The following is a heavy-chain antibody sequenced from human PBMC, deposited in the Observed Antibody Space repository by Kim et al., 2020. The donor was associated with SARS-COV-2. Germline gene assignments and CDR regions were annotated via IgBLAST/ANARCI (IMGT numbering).Heavy chain of an antibody. J-gene: IGHJ4*02. Sequence: GGSLRLSCAASGFTFSSYWMSWVRQAPGKGLEWVANIKGDGSEIQYADSVKGRFIISRDHAKKSLYLQMNSLRAEDTAVYYCLREFQGYWGQGTLVTVSS. CDR3: LREFQGY. V-gene: IGHV3-7*01. D-gene: IGHD3-22*01. CDR2: IKGDGSEI. CDR1: GFTFSSYW.